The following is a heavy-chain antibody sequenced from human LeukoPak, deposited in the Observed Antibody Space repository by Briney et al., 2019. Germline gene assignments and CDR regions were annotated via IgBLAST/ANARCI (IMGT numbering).Heavy chain of an antibody. CDR3: AKDADYGGNSYFDY. D-gene: IGHD4-23*01. CDR2: ISGRGGST. Sequence: GGSLRLSCAASGFTFSSYAMSWVRQAPGKGLEWVSAISGRGGSTYYAASVKGRFTISRDNSKNTLYLQMNSLRAEDTAVYYCAKDADYGGNSYFDYWGQGTLVTVSS. V-gene: IGHV3-23*01. CDR1: GFTFSSYA. J-gene: IGHJ4*02.